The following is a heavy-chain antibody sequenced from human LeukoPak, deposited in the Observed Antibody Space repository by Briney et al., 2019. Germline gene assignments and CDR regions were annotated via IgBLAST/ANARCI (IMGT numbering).Heavy chain of an antibody. D-gene: IGHD5-18*01. J-gene: IGHJ4*02. CDR2: IDLDDDK. CDR3: ARMGEYSYGGSYYFDY. Sequence: SGPTLVNPTQTLTLTCTFSGFSPSTRGMRVSWIRQPPGKALVWLARIDLDDDKFYSTSLKTRLTISKDTSKNQVVLTMTNMDPVDTGTYYCARMGEYSYGGSYYFDYWGQGTLVTVSS. CDR1: GFSPSTRGMR. V-gene: IGHV2-70*04.